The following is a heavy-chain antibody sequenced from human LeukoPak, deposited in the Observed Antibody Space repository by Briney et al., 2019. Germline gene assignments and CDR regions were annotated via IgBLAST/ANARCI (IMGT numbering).Heavy chain of an antibody. V-gene: IGHV1-8*01. Sequence: ASVKVSCKASGYTFTSYDINWVRQATGQGLEWMGWMNPNSGNTGYAQKFQGRVTMTRNTSISTAYMELSSLRSEDTAVYYCARIIPSGYHVFNYYYYMDVWGKGTTVTVSS. D-gene: IGHD3-3*01. CDR3: ARIIPSGYHVFNYYYYMDV. CDR1: GYTFTSYD. J-gene: IGHJ6*03. CDR2: MNPNSGNT.